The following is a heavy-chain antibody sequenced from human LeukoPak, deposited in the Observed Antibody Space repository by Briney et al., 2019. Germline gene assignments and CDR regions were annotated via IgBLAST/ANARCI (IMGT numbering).Heavy chain of an antibody. D-gene: IGHD5-12*01. CDR3: VRVATVIIDY. CDR1: GGSISSSSYY. J-gene: IGHJ4*02. CDR2: IYYSGST. Sequence: ASETLSLTCTVSGGSISSSSYYWGWIRQPPGKGLEWIGSIYYSGSTYYNPSLKSRVTISVDTSKNQFSLKLSSVTAADTAVYYCVRVATVIIDYWGQGTLVTVSS. V-gene: IGHV4-39*07.